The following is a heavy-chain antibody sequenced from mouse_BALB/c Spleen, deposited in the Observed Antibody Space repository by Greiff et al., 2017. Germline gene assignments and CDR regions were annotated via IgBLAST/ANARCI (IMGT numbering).Heavy chain of an antibody. D-gene: IGHD2-3*01. V-gene: IGHV5-4*02. Sequence: EVQRVESGGGLVKPGGSLKLSCAASGFTFSDYYMYWVRQTPEKRLEWVATISDGGSYTYYPDSVKGRFTISRDNAKNNLYLQMSSLKSEDTAMYYCTRGYYSYYAMDYWGQGTSVTVSS. CDR2: ISDGGSYT. CDR3: TRGYYSYYAMDY. CDR1: GFTFSDYY. J-gene: IGHJ4*01.